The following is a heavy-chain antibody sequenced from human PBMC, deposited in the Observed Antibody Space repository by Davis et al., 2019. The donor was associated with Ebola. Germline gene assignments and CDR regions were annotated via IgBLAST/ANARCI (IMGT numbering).Heavy chain of an antibody. Sequence: GESLKISCAASGFAFSNYAMSWVRQAPGKGLEWVSGTSGSGGSTYYADSVKGRFTISRDNSKNKLYLQMNSLRAEDTAVYYCASQTGPIVGPVDYWGQGTLVTVSS. CDR3: ASQTGPIVGPVDY. CDR1: GFAFSNYA. CDR2: TSGSGGST. V-gene: IGHV3-23*01. D-gene: IGHD3-22*01. J-gene: IGHJ4*02.